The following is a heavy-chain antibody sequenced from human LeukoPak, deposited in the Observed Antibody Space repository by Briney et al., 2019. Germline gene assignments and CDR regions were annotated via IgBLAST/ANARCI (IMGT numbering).Heavy chain of an antibody. V-gene: IGHV3-7*01. CDR3: ARGHGWLDY. Sequence: LPGGSLGLSCAASGFTFSNYWMAWVRQAPGKGLEWVANIKQDVSEKYYVDSVKGRFTISRDNAKTSLYLQMNSLRAEDTAVYYCARGHGWLDYWGQGTRVTVSS. CDR2: IKQDVSEK. D-gene: IGHD2-15*01. CDR1: GFTFSNYW. J-gene: IGHJ4*02.